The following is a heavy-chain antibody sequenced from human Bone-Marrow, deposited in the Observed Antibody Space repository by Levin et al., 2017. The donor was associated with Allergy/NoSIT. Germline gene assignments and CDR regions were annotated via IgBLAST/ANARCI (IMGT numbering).Heavy chain of an antibody. CDR3: ARDMNKAQYHYGIDV. J-gene: IGHJ6*02. V-gene: IGHV3-11*01. Sequence: PGGSLRLSCAASGFTLSDYYMSWIRQAPGKGLEWVSYISSRGTTMYLADSVKGRFTISRDNAKNSLSLQMNSLRADDTAVYYCARDMNKAQYHYGIDVWGQGTTVTVSS. D-gene: IGHD1/OR15-1a*01. CDR2: ISSRGTTM. CDR1: GFTLSDYY.